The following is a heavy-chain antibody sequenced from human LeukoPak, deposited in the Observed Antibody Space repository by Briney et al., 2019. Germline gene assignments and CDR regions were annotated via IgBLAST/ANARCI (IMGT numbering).Heavy chain of an antibody. CDR3: ARDLYDFWSGYYLDY. CDR2: IWYDGSNK. D-gene: IGHD3-3*01. CDR1: GFTFSSYG. Sequence: PGRSLRLSCAASGFTFSSYGMHWVRQAPGKGLEWGAVIWYDGSNKYYADSVKGRFTISRDNSKNTLYLQMNSLRAEDTAVYYCARDLYDFWSGYYLDYWGQGTLVTVSS. V-gene: IGHV3-33*01. J-gene: IGHJ4*02.